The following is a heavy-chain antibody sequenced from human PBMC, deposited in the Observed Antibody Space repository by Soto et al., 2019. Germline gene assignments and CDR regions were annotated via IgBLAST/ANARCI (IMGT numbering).Heavy chain of an antibody. Sequence: PSETLSLTCSVSGASTSSSSYYWGWIRQPPGKGLEWIGNINYSGSTYYNPSLKSRVTISVDTPKNQFSLNLSSVTAADTAVYYCARTYYGGPGYWGQGTLVTVSS. CDR2: INYSGST. CDR3: ARTYYGGPGY. CDR1: GASTSSSSYY. D-gene: IGHD4-17*01. V-gene: IGHV4-39*01. J-gene: IGHJ4*02.